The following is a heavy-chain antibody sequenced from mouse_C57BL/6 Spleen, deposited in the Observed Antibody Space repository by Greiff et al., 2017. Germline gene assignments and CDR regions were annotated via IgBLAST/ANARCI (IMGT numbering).Heavy chain of an antibody. J-gene: IGHJ4*01. CDR1: GFSLTSYG. CDR3: AKPGESHYYAMDY. D-gene: IGHD6-2*01. V-gene: IGHV2-3*01. CDR2: RWGDGST. Sequence: VQRVESGPGLVAPSQSLSITCTVSGFSLTSYGVSWVRQPPGKGLEWLGVRWGDGSTNYHSALISRMSISKDNSKSQVFLKLNSLQTDDTATYDCAKPGESHYYAMDYWGQGTSVTVSS.